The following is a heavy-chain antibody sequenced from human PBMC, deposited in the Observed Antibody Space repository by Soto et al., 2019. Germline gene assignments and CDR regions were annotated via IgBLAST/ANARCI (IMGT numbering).Heavy chain of an antibody. D-gene: IGHD3-10*01. J-gene: IGHJ4*02. CDR3: ARESYYGSGSFTDY. CDR2: IYYSGST. CDR1: GGSISSYY. Sequence: SETLSLTCTVSGGSISSYYWSWIRQPPGKGLEWIGYIYYSGSTNYNPSLKSRVTISVDTSKNQFSLKLSSVTAADTAVYYCARESYYGSGSFTDYWGQGTLVTVSS. V-gene: IGHV4-59*01.